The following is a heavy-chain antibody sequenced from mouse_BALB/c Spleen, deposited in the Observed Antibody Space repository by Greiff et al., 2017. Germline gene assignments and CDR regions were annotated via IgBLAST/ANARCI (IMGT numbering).Heavy chain of an antibody. V-gene: IGHV1S135*01. D-gene: IGHD2-3*01. CDR2: IDPFNGGT. CDR1: GYSFTSYY. Sequence: VQLQQSGPELMKPGASVKISCKASGYSFTSYYMHWVKQSHGKSLEWIGYIDPFNGGTSYNQKFKGKATLTVDKSSSTAYMHLSSLTSEDSAVYYCARPDGYYFDDWGQGTTLTVSS. CDR3: ARPDGYYFDD. J-gene: IGHJ2*01.